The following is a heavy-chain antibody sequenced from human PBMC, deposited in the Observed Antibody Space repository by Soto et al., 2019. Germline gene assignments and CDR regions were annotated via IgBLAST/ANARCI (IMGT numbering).Heavy chain of an antibody. D-gene: IGHD3-3*01. Sequence: GGSLRLSCAASGFTFSNAWMSWVRQAPGKGLEWVGRIKSKTDGGTTDYAAPVKGRFTISRDDSKNTLYLQMNSLKTEDTAVYYCTTEERITIFGVVIGSSFDYWGQGTLVTVSS. CDR1: GFTFSNAW. CDR2: IKSKTDGGTT. V-gene: IGHV3-15*01. CDR3: TTEERITIFGVVIGSSFDY. J-gene: IGHJ4*02.